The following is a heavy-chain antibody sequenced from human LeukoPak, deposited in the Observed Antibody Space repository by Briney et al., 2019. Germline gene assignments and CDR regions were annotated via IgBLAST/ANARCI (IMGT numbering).Heavy chain of an antibody. Sequence: SETLSLTCAVYGGTFRGYYWSWIRQPPGKGLEWIGEIHYTGAANYKPSLKSRVTISGDPSKNQVSLRVSSVSAADTAVYYCARGVLGPYYFDLWGRGTLVTVSS. J-gene: IGHJ2*01. V-gene: IGHV4-34*01. D-gene: IGHD7-27*01. CDR1: GGTFRGYY. CDR2: IHYTGAA. CDR3: ARGVLGPYYFDL.